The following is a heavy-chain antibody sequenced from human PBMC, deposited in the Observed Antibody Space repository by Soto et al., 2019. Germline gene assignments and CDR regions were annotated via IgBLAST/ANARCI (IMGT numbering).Heavy chain of an antibody. D-gene: IGHD3-10*01. J-gene: IGHJ4*02. CDR2: ISPSGTT. CDR3: VTSLWFGTQQEI. Sequence: SETLSLTCAVYGGSFSDNYWTWFRQPPGKGLEWIGEISPSGTTKYIPSLKSRVTISADTSKKQFSLKVTSVTAADTAVYYCVTSLWFGTQQEIWGKGTRVTVPS. CDR1: GGSFSDNY. V-gene: IGHV4-34*01.